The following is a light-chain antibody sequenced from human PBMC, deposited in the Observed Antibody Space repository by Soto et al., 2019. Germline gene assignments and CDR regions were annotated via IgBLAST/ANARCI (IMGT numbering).Light chain of an antibody. Sequence: EIVMTQSPLSLPVTPGEPASISCRSSQSLLHSDGFTHLDWILQKPGQPPQLLIYLGSNRASGVTDRFSGGGSGTDFTLKSSRVEAEDVGVYYCMQALQTPLTVGGGTTVEI. CDR2: LGS. CDR3: MQALQTPLT. V-gene: IGKV2-28*01. J-gene: IGKJ4*01. CDR1: QSLLHSDGFTH.